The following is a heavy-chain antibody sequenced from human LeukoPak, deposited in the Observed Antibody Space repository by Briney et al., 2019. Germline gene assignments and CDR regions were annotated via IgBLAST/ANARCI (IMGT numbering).Heavy chain of an antibody. J-gene: IGHJ4*02. V-gene: IGHV3-74*01. CDR2: IHSDGSGT. Sequence: GGSLRLSCAASGFIFSSYWMHWVRQAPGKGLVWVSRIHSDGSGTTYADSVKGRFTISRDNAKNTLYLQMTGLRDEDAAVYYCARGRSSSSWSDYWGQGTVVSVFS. D-gene: IGHD6-13*01. CDR3: ARGRSSSSWSDY. CDR1: GFIFSSYW.